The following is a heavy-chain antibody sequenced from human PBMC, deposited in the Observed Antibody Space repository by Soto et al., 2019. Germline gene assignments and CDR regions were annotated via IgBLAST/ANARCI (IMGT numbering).Heavy chain of an antibody. CDR1: GGTFSSYT. V-gene: IGHV1-69*02. J-gene: IGHJ4*02. CDR2: IIPILGIA. D-gene: IGHD2-2*03. CDR3: ASVDIVLVTATMAQIY. Sequence: ASVKVSCKASGGTFSSYTISWVRQAPGQGLEWMGRIIPILGIANYAQKFQGRVTITADESTSTAYMELSSLRSEDTAVYYCASVDIVLVTATMAQIYWGQGTLVTVSS.